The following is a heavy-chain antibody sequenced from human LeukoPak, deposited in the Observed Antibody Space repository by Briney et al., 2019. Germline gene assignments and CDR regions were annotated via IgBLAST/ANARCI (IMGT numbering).Heavy chain of an antibody. CDR1: GGSISNNNYY. Sequence: SETLSLTCTVSGGSISNNNYYWAWIRPPPGKGLECIGSIYYRGSPYYNPSLKSRVTISVDTSKNQFSLRLSSVAAADTAVYYCATWRTAKTGFDYWGQGTLVTVSS. CDR3: ATWRTAKTGFDY. D-gene: IGHD1-1*01. J-gene: IGHJ4*02. V-gene: IGHV4-39*01. CDR2: IYYRGSP.